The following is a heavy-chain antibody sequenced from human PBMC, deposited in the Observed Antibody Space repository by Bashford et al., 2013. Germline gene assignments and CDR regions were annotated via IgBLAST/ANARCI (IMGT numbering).Heavy chain of an antibody. J-gene: IGHJ4*02. D-gene: IGHD2-15*01. CDR3: ARRVVVAATATFDY. Sequence: WVRQMPGKGLEWMGIIYPGDSDTRYSPSFQGQVTISADKSISTAYLQWSSLKASDTAMYYCARRVVVAATATFDYWGQGTLVTVSS. V-gene: IGHV5-51*01. CDR2: IYPGDSDT.